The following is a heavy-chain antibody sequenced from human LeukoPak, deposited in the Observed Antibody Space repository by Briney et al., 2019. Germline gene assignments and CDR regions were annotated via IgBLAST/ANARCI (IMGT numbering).Heavy chain of an antibody. Sequence: ASVKVSCKASGYTFTGYYMHWVRQAPGQGLEWMGWINPNSGGTNYAQKFQGRVTMTRDTSISTAYMELSRLRSDDTAVYYCAREGDGYTGVGAFDIWGQGTMVTVSS. CDR2: INPNSGGT. D-gene: IGHD5-24*01. CDR1: GYTFTGYY. CDR3: AREGDGYTGVGAFDI. J-gene: IGHJ3*02. V-gene: IGHV1-2*02.